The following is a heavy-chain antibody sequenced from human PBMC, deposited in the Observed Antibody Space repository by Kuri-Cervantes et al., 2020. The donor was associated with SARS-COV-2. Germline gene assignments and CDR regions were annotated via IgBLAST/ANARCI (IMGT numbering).Heavy chain of an antibody. D-gene: IGHD3-3*01. Sequence: ASVKVSCKASGYTFTSYGISWVRQAPGQGLEWMGWINPNSGGTNYAQKFQGRVTMTEDTSTDTAYMELSSLRSEDTAVYYCATARFDFWSGYSWGGAFDIWGQGTMVTVSS. CDR2: INPNSGGT. V-gene: IGHV1-18*01. J-gene: IGHJ3*02. CDR1: GYTFTSYG. CDR3: ATARFDFWSGYSWGGAFDI.